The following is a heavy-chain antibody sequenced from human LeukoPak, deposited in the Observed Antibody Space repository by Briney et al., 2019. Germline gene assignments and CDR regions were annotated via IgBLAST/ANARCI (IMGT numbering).Heavy chain of an antibody. CDR2: ISYDGSNK. CDR1: GFTFSSYG. V-gene: IGHV3-30*18. D-gene: IGHD5-24*01. CDR3: AKLQSDLFDY. Sequence: PGGSLRLSCAASGFTFSSYGMHWVRQAPGKGLEWVAVISYDGSNKYYADSVKGRFTISRDNSKNTLYLQMNSLRDEDTAVYYCAKLQSDLFDYWGQGTLVTVSS. J-gene: IGHJ4*02.